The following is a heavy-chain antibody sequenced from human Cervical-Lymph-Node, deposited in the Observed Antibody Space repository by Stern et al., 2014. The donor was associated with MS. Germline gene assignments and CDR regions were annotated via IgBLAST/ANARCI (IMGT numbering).Heavy chain of an antibody. V-gene: IGHV4-59*01. D-gene: IGHD2-21*01. J-gene: IGHJ5*02. CDR1: GVSIHSFY. Sequence: VQLVESGPGLLTPSETLSLTCSVSGVSIHSFYWSWVRQPPGKGLEWVGYIFNRGSAKYNPSLKSRVTISLDESKNRFSLRLSSVTAADTAIYYCVRDFISRTGEWFDPWGQGTLVTVSS. CDR3: VRDFISRTGEWFDP. CDR2: IFNRGSA.